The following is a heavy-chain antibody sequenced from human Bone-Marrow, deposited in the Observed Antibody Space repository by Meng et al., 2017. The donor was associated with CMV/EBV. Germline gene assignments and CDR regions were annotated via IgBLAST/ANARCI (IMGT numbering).Heavy chain of an antibody. V-gene: IGHV3-30*02. Sequence: GGSLRLSCAASGFTFSSYGMHWVRQAPGKGLEWVAFIRYDGSNNYYVDSVKGRFTISRDSSKNTLYLQMNSLRAEDTAVYYCAKSYGDYVDYFDYWGQGSLVPVSS. CDR2: IRYDGSNN. D-gene: IGHD4-17*01. CDR3: AKSYGDYVDYFDY. CDR1: GFTFSSYG. J-gene: IGHJ4*02.